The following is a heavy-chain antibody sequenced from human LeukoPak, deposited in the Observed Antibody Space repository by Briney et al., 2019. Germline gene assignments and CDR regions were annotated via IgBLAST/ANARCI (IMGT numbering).Heavy chain of an antibody. CDR3: AKDRGVEVGATGWFDP. D-gene: IGHD1-26*01. J-gene: IGHJ5*02. CDR2: ISYDGNNE. CDR1: GFTFSTYG. Sequence: PGGSLRLSCVASGFTFSTYGMHWVRQAPGKGLEWVAVISYDGNNEYYVDSVKGRFTISRDNSKNTLYLQMNSLRAEDTAVYYCAKDRGVEVGATGWFDPWGQGTLVTASS. V-gene: IGHV3-30*18.